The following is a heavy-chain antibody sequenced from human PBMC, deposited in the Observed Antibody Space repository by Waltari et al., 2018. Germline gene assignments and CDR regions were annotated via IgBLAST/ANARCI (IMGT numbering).Heavy chain of an antibody. CDR3: ARERGSGSYDAFDV. Sequence: QVQLQQWGAGLLKPSETLPLTCAVYGRSFSAYYWSWIRQAPGKGLEWIGEVDHSGSTNYNPSFERRVTISVDTSKNQFSLRLSSVTAADTAVYYCARERGSGSYDAFDVWGQGTMVIVSS. CDR2: VDHSGST. CDR1: GRSFSAYY. J-gene: IGHJ3*01. D-gene: IGHD3-10*01. V-gene: IGHV4-34*01.